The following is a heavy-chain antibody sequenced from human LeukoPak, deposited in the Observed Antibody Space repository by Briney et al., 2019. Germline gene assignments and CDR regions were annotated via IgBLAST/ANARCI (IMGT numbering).Heavy chain of an antibody. CDR3: ASGYSSGWSYFDY. J-gene: IGHJ4*02. CDR1: GDSVSSGGYY. CDR2: IYYSGST. V-gene: IGHV4-61*08. Sequence: SETLSLTCTVSGDSVSSGGYYWNWIRQPPGKGLEWIGSIYYSGSTHYNPSLESRVTISTDTSKNQFSLNLISVTAADTAVYYCASGYSSGWSYFDYWGRGTLVTVSS. D-gene: IGHD6-19*01.